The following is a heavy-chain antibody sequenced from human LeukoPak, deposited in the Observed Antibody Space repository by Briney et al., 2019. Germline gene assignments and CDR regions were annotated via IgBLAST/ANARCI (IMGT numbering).Heavy chain of an antibody. V-gene: IGHV3-23*01. J-gene: IGHJ5*02. CDR1: GFIFNNFG. CDR3: GEGSSDYFADL. Sequence: PGGSLRLSCTASGFIFNNFGLMWVRQAPGKGLEWVSAISNDGGGTTYADFVKGRFTISRDNSKNTLFLQMNSLRAEDTALYYFGEGSSDYFADLWGQGTLVTVSS. D-gene: IGHD3-22*01. CDR2: ISNDGGGT.